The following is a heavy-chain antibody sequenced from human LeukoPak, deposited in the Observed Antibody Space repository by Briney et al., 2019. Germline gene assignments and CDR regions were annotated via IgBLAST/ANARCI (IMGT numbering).Heavy chain of an antibody. CDR1: GFTFSSYA. CDR2: ISYDGSNK. CDR3: AKAETYYYYMDV. V-gene: IGHV3-30*04. Sequence: GGSLRLSCAASGFTFSSYAMHWVRQAPGKGLEWVAVISYDGSNKYYADSVKGRFTISRDNSKNTLYLQMNSLRAEDTAVYYCAKAETYYYYMDVWGKGTTVTVSS. J-gene: IGHJ6*03.